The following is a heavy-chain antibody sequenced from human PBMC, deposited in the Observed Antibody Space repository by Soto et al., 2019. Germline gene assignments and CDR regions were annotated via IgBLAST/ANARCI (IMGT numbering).Heavy chain of an antibody. Sequence: QVQLVESGGGVVQPGRSLRLSCAASGFTFSSYGMHWVRQAPGKGLEWVAVISYDGSNKYYADSVKGRFTISRDNFXNTLDRQMNSLRDEDTAVYYCAKESSSSSLYGMDVWGQGTTVTVSS. CDR2: ISYDGSNK. J-gene: IGHJ6*02. CDR1: GFTFSSYG. D-gene: IGHD6-6*01. V-gene: IGHV3-30*18. CDR3: AKESSSSSLYGMDV.